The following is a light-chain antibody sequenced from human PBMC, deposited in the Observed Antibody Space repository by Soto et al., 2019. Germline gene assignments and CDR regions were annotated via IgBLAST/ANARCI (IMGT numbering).Light chain of an antibody. CDR2: EVS. CDR3: SSDAGSNIYV. V-gene: IGLV2-8*01. J-gene: IGLJ1*01. Sequence: QSVLTQPPSASGSPGQSVTISCTGTSTDIGGYYYVSWYQHHPGNAPKLMIYEVSKRPSGVPGCFSGSKSGNTASLTISGLRTEDEADYYCSSDAGSNIYVFGTGTKLTVL. CDR1: STDIGGYYY.